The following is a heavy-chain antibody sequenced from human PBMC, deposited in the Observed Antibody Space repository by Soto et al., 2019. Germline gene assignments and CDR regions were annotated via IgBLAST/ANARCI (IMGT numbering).Heavy chain of an antibody. CDR2: LTDTGGST. Sequence: PGGSLRLSCAASGFTFSSYAMSWVRQAPGKGLEWVSSLTDTGGSTYYADSVKGRFTISRDNSKNTVYLQMNSLRAEDTAVYYCARRGPGTYFDYWGQGTLVTVSS. CDR1: GFTFSSYA. J-gene: IGHJ4*02. CDR3: ARRGPGTYFDY. D-gene: IGHD6-13*01. V-gene: IGHV3-23*01.